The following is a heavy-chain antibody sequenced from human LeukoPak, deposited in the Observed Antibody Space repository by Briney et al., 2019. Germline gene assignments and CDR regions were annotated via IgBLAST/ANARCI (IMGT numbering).Heavy chain of an antibody. CDR3: ASGPPYGDNFDY. CDR2: IIPIFGTA. D-gene: IGHD4-17*01. J-gene: IGHJ4*02. CDR1: GGTLSSYA. V-gene: IGHV1-69*05. Sequence: ASVKVSCKASGGTLSSYAISWVRQAPGQGLEWMGRIIPIFGTANYAQKFQGRVTITTDESTSTAYMELSSLRSEDTAVYYCASGPPYGDNFDYWGQGTLVTVSS.